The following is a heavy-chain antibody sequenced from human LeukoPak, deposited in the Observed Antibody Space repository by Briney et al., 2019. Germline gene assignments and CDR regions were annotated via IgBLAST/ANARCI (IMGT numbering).Heavy chain of an antibody. J-gene: IGHJ4*02. Sequence: SGPALVKPTQTLTLTRTFSGFSLSTSGMCVTWIRQPPGKALEWLARIDWDDDKYYSTSLKTRLTISKDTSKNQVVPTMTNMDPVDTATYYCARIEAAAESLDYWGQGTLVTVSS. CDR2: IDWDDDK. D-gene: IGHD6-25*01. CDR1: GFSLSTSGMC. CDR3: ARIEAAAESLDY. V-gene: IGHV2-70*11.